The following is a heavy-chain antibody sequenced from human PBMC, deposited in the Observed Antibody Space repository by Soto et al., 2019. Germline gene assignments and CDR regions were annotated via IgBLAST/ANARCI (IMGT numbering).Heavy chain of an antibody. CDR1: GFSLSTSGVS. J-gene: IGHJ4*02. CDR2: FYWDDDK. Sequence: QNTLKASGPTLVKPTQTLTLTCTFSGFSLSTSGVSVGWIRQPPGKALEWLALFYWDDDKRYRPSLKSRLTITKYTSKNQVVLTMTNIDPVDTATYYCAHRPNCGWLDYWCQGTLVTFSS. V-gene: IGHV2-5*02. CDR3: AHRPNCGWLDY. D-gene: IGHD6-19*01.